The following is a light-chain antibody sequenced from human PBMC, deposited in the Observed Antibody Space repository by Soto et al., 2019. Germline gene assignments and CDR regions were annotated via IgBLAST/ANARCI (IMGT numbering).Light chain of an antibody. J-gene: IGKJ5*01. CDR1: QSVSSN. V-gene: IGKV3-15*01. CDR3: QQYNNWPPIN. Sequence: EIVMTQSPATLSVSPGERATLSFSASQSVSSNLAWYQQKPGQAPRLLIYGAFTTATGIPARFSGSGSGTDVTLTISSLQSADFAVYYCQQYNNWPPINLGKGTRLEIK. CDR2: GAF.